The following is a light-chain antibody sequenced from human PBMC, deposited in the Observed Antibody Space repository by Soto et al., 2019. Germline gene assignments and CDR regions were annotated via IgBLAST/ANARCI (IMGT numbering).Light chain of an antibody. CDR1: SSDVGGYNF. J-gene: IGLJ2*01. V-gene: IGLV2-14*01. Sequence: QSALIQPASVSGSPGQSITISCTGTSSDVGGYNFVSWYQQHPGKAPKLMIFEVNNRPSGVSNRFSGSKSGNTASLTISGLQAEDEADYYCSSWTSSTTQVLGGGTKLTVL. CDR3: SSWTSSTTQV. CDR2: EVN.